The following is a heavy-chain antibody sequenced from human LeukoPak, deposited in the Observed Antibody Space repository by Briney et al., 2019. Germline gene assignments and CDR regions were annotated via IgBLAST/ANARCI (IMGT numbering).Heavy chain of an antibody. V-gene: IGHV4-39*07. J-gene: IGHJ4*02. CDR1: GGSLSSSSHY. CDR2: IYYSGST. Sequence: PSETLSLTCTVSGGSLSSSSHYWGWIRQPPGKGLEWIGSIYYSGSTYYNPSLKSRVTISVDTSKNQFSLKLSSVTAADTAVYYCARGGRYFDYWGQGTLVTVSS. CDR3: ARGGRYFDY. D-gene: IGHD3-16*01.